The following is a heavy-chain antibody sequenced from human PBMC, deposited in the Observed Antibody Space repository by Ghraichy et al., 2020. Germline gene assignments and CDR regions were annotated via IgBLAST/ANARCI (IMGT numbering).Heavy chain of an antibody. V-gene: IGHV1-2*02. J-gene: IGHJ6*02. CDR2: INPNSGGT. CDR3: AREPYYDILTGSPHYYYYYGMDV. D-gene: IGHD3-9*01. CDR1: GYTFTGYY. Sequence: ASVKVSCKASGYTFTGYYMHWVRQAPGQGLEWMGWINPNSGGTNYAQKFQGRVTMTRDTSISTAYMELSRLRSDDTAVYYCAREPYYDILTGSPHYYYYYGMDVWGQGTTVTVSS.